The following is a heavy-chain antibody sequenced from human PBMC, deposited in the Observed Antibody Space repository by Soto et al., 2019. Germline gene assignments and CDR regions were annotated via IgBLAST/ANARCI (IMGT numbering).Heavy chain of an antibody. CDR1: GYTFTSYG. D-gene: IGHD6-6*01. J-gene: IGHJ5*02. CDR2: ISAYNGNT. CDR3: ARGGGSRYWGSSLGGGGNWFDP. Sequence: QVQPVQSGAEVKKPGASVKVSCKASGYTFTSYGISWVRQAPGQGLEWMGWISAYNGNTNYAQKLQGRVTMTTDTSTSTAYMELRSLRSDDTAVYYCARGGGSRYWGSSLGGGGNWFDPWGQGTLVTVSS. V-gene: IGHV1-18*04.